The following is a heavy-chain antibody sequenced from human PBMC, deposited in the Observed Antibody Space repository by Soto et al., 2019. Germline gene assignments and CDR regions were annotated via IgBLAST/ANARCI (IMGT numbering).Heavy chain of an antibody. D-gene: IGHD2-15*01. J-gene: IGHJ4*02. Sequence: QLQLVESGGGVVQPGRSLRLSCAASGFTFSNYDMHWVRQAPGKGLEWVSDISPDGRKTYHADSVKSRFTISMDNSKNTLLLQTNSLGDACSDLYYWAETGSLAAYSHYWGQGTLVTVAS. V-gene: IGHV3-30*04. CDR3: AETGSLAAYSHY. CDR2: ISPDGRKT. CDR1: GFTFSNYD.